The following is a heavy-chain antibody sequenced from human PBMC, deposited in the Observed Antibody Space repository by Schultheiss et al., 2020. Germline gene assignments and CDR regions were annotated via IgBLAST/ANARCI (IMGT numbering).Heavy chain of an antibody. CDR1: GGSVSSSGSYY. J-gene: IGHJ5*02. D-gene: IGHD6-19*01. CDR2: IYHSGST. Sequence: SETLSLTCTVSGGSVSSSGSYYWSWIRQPPGKGLEWIGEIYHSGSTNHNPSLKSRVTISVDTSKNQFSLKLSSVTAADTAVYYCAREVAVANNWFDPWGQGTLVTVSS. V-gene: IGHV4-39*07. CDR3: AREVAVANNWFDP.